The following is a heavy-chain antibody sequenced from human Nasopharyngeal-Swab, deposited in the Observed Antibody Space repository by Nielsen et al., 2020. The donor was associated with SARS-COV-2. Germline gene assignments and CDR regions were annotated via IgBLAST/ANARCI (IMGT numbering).Heavy chain of an antibody. J-gene: IGHJ3*02. V-gene: IGHV7-4-1*02. CDR3: ARAITIFGAPGAFDI. D-gene: IGHD3-3*01. CDR2: INTNTGNP. Sequence: CAREDSRHGLEWMGWINTNTGNPTYAQGFTGRFVFSLDTSVSTAYLQISSLKAEDTAVYYCARAITIFGAPGAFDIWGQGTMVTVSS.